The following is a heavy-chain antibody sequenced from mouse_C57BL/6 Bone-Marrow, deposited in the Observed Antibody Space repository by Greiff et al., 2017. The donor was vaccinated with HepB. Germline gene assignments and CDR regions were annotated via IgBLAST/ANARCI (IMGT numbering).Heavy chain of an antibody. CDR2: IRSKSNNYAT. CDR1: GFSFNTYA. Sequence: EVQLVVSGGGLVQPKGSLKLSCAASGFSFNTYAMNWVRQAPGKGLEWVARIRSKSNNYATYYAASVKDRVTISRDDSESIRYLQMNNLKTEDTAMYYCVRQITTVVEDWYFDVWGTGTTVTVSS. V-gene: IGHV10-1*01. J-gene: IGHJ1*03. D-gene: IGHD1-1*01. CDR3: VRQITTVVEDWYFDV.